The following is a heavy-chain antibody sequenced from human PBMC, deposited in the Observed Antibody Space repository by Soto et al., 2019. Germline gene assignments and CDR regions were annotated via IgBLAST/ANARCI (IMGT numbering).Heavy chain of an antibody. Sequence: GASVKVSCKASGYTFTSYYMHWVRQAPGQGLEWMGIINPSGGSTSYAQKFQGRVTMTRDTSTSTVYMELSSLRSEDTAVYYCARDGGRNVGNYYYYYGMDVWGQGTTVTVSS. CDR2: INPSGGST. D-gene: IGHD1-1*01. J-gene: IGHJ6*02. CDR3: ARDGGRNVGNYYYYYGMDV. V-gene: IGHV1-46*01. CDR1: GYTFTSYY.